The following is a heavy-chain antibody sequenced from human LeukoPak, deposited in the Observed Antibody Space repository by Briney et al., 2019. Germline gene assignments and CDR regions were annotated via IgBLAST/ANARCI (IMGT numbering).Heavy chain of an antibody. Sequence: GGSLRLSCAASGFTFDDYAMHWVRQAPGKGLEWVSLISWDGGSTYYADSVKGRFTISRDNSKNSLYLQMNSLRAEDTAVYYCARDTDAGGQWLASYFGYWGQGALVTVSS. J-gene: IGHJ4*02. CDR3: ARDTDAGGQWLASYFGY. V-gene: IGHV3-43D*03. D-gene: IGHD6-19*01. CDR1: GFTFDDYA. CDR2: ISWDGGST.